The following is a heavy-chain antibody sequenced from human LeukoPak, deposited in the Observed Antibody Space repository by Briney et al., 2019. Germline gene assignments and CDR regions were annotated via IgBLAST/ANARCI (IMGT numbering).Heavy chain of an antibody. D-gene: IGHD4-17*01. CDR2: IYYSGST. Sequence: SETLSLTCTVSGGSISSYYWSWIRQPPGKGLEWIGYIYYSGSTNYNPSLKSRVTISVDTSKNQFSLKLSSVTAADTAVYYCARSHDYGDYATIDYWGQGTLVTASS. V-gene: IGHV4-59*01. J-gene: IGHJ4*02. CDR3: ARSHDYGDYATIDY. CDR1: GGSISSYY.